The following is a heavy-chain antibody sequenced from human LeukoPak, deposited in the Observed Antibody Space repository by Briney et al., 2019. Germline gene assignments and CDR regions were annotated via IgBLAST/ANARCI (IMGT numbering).Heavy chain of an antibody. V-gene: IGHV3-7*04. CDR3: ARSQSLGY. CDR2: IKHDGSDK. Sequence: QPGWSLRLSCAASGFTFSSYWMSWVRQPPGKGLEWVANIKHDGSDKYYVDSVKGRFTISRDNAENSLYLQMNSLRAEDTAMYYCARSQSLGYWGQGTLVTVSS. CDR1: GFTFSSYW. J-gene: IGHJ4*02.